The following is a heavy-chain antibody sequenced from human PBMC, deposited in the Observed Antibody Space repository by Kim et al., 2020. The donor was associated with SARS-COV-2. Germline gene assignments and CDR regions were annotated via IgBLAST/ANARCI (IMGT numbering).Heavy chain of an antibody. CDR2: IYYSGST. CDR3: ARDQLTGFVVVTHYGMDV. V-gene: IGHV4-61*01. J-gene: IGHJ6*02. Sequence: SETLSLTCTVSGGSVSSGSYYWSWIRQPPGKGLEWIGYIYYSGSTNYNPSLKSRVTISVDTSKNQFSLKLSSVTAADTAVYYCARDQLTGFVVVTHYGMDVWGQGTTVTVSS. D-gene: IGHD2-21*02. CDR1: GGSVSSGSYY.